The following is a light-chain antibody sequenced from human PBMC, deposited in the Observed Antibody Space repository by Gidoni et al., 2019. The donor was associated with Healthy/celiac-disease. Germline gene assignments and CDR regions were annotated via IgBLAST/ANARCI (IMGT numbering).Light chain of an antibody. Sequence: EIVLTQSPATLSLSPGERDTLSCSASQRVSSYVAWYQQKPGQAHRLLIYDASNRATGIPARFSGSGSGTDLTLTISSLEPEDFAVYYCQQRSNWPRTFXHXTKVEIK. J-gene: IGKJ1*01. V-gene: IGKV3-11*01. CDR1: QRVSSY. CDR3: QQRSNWPRT. CDR2: DAS.